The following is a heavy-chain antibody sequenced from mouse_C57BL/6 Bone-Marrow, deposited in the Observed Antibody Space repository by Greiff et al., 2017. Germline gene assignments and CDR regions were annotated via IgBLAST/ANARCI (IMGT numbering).Heavy chain of an antibody. J-gene: IGHJ2*01. CDR2: ISSGSSTI. V-gene: IGHV5-17*01. CDR3: AKAYTPYYIDS. Sequence: EVQLVESGGGLVKPGGSLKLSCAASGFTFSDYGMHWVRQAPEKGLEWVAYISSGSSTIYYAHTVKGRFTISRDNAKNTPFLQMTSLRSEDTAMYYCAKAYTPYYIDSGGKGTTLTVSS. CDR1: GFTFSDYG. D-gene: IGHD6-5*01.